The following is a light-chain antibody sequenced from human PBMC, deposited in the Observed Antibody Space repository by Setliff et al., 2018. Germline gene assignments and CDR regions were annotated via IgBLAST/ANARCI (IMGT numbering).Light chain of an antibody. J-gene: IGLJ2*01. Sequence: QGVVTQEPSLTVSPGGTVTLTCGSSTGTVTSGHYPYWFRQKPGQAPKTLIYDTSEKYSWTPARFSGSLLGGKAALTLSGAQPEDEADYYCFLSYSGIVIFGGGTKVTVL. CDR2: DTS. CDR1: TGTVTSGHY. CDR3: FLSYSGIVI. V-gene: IGLV7-46*01.